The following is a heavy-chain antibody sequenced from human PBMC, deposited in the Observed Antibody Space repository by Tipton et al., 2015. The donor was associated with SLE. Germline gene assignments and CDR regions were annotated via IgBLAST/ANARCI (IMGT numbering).Heavy chain of an antibody. Sequence: TLSLTCAVYGGSFSGYYWSWIRQPAGKGLEWIGEINHSGSTNYNPSLKSRVTISVDTSKNQFSLKLSSVTAADTAVYYCARGASGWLWGQGTLVAVSS. CDR2: INHSGST. V-gene: IGHV4-34*01. D-gene: IGHD6-19*01. CDR1: GGSFSGYY. CDR3: ARGASGWL. J-gene: IGHJ4*02.